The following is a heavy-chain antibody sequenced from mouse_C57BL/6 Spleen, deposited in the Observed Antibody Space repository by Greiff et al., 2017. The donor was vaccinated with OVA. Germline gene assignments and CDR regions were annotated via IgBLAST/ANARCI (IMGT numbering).Heavy chain of an antibody. CDR3: ARSDGYSSMDY. J-gene: IGHJ4*01. CDR1: GYAFTNYL. V-gene: IGHV1-54*01. D-gene: IGHD2-3*01. CDR2: INPGSGGT. Sequence: VQLQQSGAELVRPGTSVKVSCKASGYAFTNYLIEWVKQRPGQGLEWIGVINPGSGGTNYNEKFKGKATLTADKSSSTAYMQLSSLTSEDSAVYFCARSDGYSSMDYWGQGTSVTVSS.